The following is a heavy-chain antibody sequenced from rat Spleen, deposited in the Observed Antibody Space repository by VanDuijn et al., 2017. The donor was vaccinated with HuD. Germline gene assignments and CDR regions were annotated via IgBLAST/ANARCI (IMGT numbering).Heavy chain of an antibody. D-gene: IGHD1-3*01. Sequence: EVQLQESGPGLVKPSQSLSLTCSVTGYSITSNFWGWIRKFPGNEMEWIGHISYIGNTSYNPSLKSRISITRDTSKNQFFLQLNSVTTEDTATYYCARRDHGSHGYVMDAWGQGASVTVSS. J-gene: IGHJ4*01. CDR3: ARRDHGSHGYVMDA. CDR1: GYSITSNF. V-gene: IGHV3-1*01. CDR2: ISYIGNT.